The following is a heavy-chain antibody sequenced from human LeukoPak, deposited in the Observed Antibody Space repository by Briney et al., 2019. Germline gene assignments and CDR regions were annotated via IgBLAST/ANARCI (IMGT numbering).Heavy chain of an antibody. CDR3: ARGTPTTRDFDY. CDR2: ISSSSNYI. CDR1: GLTFSSYN. D-gene: IGHD4-11*01. V-gene: IGHV3-21*01. J-gene: IGHJ4*02. Sequence: PGGSLSLSCAASGLTFSSYNMNWVRQAPGKGLEWVSFISSSSNYIYYTDSVKGRFTISRDNAKNSLFLQMNSLRAEDTAVYYCARGTPTTRDFDYWGQGTLVTVSS.